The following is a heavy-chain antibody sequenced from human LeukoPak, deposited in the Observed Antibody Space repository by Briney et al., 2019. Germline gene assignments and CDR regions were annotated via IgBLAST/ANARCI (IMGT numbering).Heavy chain of an antibody. Sequence: SETLSLTCNVSGXSISSSSDNWGWIRQPPGRPLEWIGSVYYSGGTYYNPSLKSRVTISVDTSKNQFSLILNSVTAADTAVYYCARRHRGSYYGKHWFDPWGQGTLVTVSS. V-gene: IGHV4-39*01. J-gene: IGHJ5*02. CDR2: VYYSGGT. D-gene: IGHD1-26*01. CDR1: GXSISSSSDN. CDR3: ARRHRGSYYGKHWFDP.